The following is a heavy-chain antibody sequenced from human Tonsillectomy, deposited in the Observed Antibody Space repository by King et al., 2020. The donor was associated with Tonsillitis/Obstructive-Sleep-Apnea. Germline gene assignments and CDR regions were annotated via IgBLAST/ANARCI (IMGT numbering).Heavy chain of an antibody. CDR2: IIGSGGST. CDR1: GFTFSSYA. Sequence: VQLVESGGGLVQPGGSLRLSCAARGFTFSSYAMSWVRQAPGKGLQWVSGIIGSGGSTYYADAVKGRFTVSRDNSRTTLYLQMDSLRAEDTAVYYCAPSGYPENFDSWGQGTLVTVSS. J-gene: IGHJ4*02. D-gene: IGHD3-22*01. CDR3: APSGYPENFDS. V-gene: IGHV3-23*04.